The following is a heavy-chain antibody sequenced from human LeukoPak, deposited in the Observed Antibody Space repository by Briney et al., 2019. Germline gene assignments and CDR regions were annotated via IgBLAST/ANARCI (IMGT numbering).Heavy chain of an antibody. CDR3: AELGITMIGGV. CDR2: ISSRSDYK. V-gene: IGHV3-21*01. CDR1: GFTFNTYT. D-gene: IGHD3-10*02. Sequence: GGSLRLSCVASGFTFNTYTLNWVRQAPGKGLEWIASISSRSDYKYYAPSVRGHFTISRDNAKNSLYLQMNSLRAEDTAVYYCAELGITMIGGVWGKGTTVTISS. J-gene: IGHJ6*04.